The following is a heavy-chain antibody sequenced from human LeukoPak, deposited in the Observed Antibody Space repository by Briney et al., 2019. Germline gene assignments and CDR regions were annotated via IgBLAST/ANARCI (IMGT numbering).Heavy chain of an antibody. CDR3: AVGGGYSSGWFDY. Sequence: SETLSLTCTVSGGSISSYYWSWIRQPPGKGLEWIGYIYYSGSTNYNPSLKSRVTISVETSKNQFSLKLSSVTAADTAVYYCAVGGGYSSGWFDYWGQGTLVTVSS. V-gene: IGHV4-59*01. CDR2: IYYSGST. J-gene: IGHJ4*02. CDR1: GGSISSYY. D-gene: IGHD6-19*01.